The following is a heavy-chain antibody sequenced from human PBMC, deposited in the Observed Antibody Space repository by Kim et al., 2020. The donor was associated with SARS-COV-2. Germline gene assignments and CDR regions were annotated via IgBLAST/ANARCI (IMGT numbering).Heavy chain of an antibody. V-gene: IGHV5-51*01. J-gene: IGHJ3*02. Sequence: YSPSFQGQVTISADKSISTAYLQWSSLKASDTAMYYCARRLTGTTTAFDIWGQGTMVTVSS. D-gene: IGHD1-7*01. CDR3: ARRLTGTTTAFDI.